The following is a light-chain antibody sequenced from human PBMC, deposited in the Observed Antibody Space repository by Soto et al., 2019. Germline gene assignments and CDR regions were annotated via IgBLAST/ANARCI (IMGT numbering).Light chain of an antibody. CDR2: DAS. V-gene: IGKV1-5*01. Sequence: DIQMTQSPSTLSASIGDRVTITCRAGQSITNWLAWYQQKPGKAPKLLIYDASSLKSGVPSRFSGSGSGTEFTLTISSLQPEDFATYYCQQYNSYKWTFGQGTKV. CDR1: QSITNW. CDR3: QQYNSYKWT. J-gene: IGKJ1*01.